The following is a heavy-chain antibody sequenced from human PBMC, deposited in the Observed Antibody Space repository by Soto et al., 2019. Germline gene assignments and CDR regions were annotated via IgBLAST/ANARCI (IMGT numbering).Heavy chain of an antibody. D-gene: IGHD1-7*01. CDR2: IYDNGGA. Sequence: QVQLQESGPGLVKPSQTLSLTCTVSGDSISSGGYYWSWIRQHPGKGLEWIGYIYDNGGAYYSPSVKGRVVISVDRSENQFSRRLSSVTAADTAVYYCARVKGGTTRRAFDSWGQGTLVTVSS. J-gene: IGHJ4*02. V-gene: IGHV4-31*03. CDR1: GDSISSGGYY. CDR3: ARVKGGTTRRAFDS.